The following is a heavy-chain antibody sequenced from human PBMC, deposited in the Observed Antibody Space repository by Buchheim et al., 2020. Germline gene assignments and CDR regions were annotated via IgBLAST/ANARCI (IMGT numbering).Heavy chain of an antibody. V-gene: IGHV5-51*01. CDR1: GYSFTSYW. CDR2: IYPGDSDT. D-gene: IGHD3-10*01. CDR3: ARSGQTLWFGELLFRPNYNWFDP. Sequence: EVQLVQSGAEVKKPGESLKISCKGSGYSFTSYWIGWVRQMPGKGLEWMGIIYPGDSDTRYSPSFQGQVTISADKSISTAYLQWSSLKASDTAMYYCARSGQTLWFGELLFRPNYNWFDPWGQGT. J-gene: IGHJ5*02.